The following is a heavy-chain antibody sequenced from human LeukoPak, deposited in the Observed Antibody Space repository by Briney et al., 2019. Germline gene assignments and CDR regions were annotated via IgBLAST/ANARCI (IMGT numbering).Heavy chain of an antibody. CDR1: GFIFRNYA. V-gene: IGHV3-23*01. CDR3: ARGIARTFDY. CDR2: ISGDGGTI. J-gene: IGHJ4*02. D-gene: IGHD6-13*01. Sequence: PGGSLRLSCAASGFIFRNYAISWVRQAPGKGLEWVSGISGDGGTIYYADSVKGRFTISRDNAKNSLYLQMNSLRAEDTAVYYCARGIARTFDYWGQGTLVTVSS.